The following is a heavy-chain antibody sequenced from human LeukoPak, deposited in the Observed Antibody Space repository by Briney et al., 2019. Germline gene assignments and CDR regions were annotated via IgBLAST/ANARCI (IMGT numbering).Heavy chain of an antibody. CDR2: INPNSGGT. J-gene: IGHJ4*02. V-gene: IGHV1-2*02. CDR3: ARGDRMDTAMATFDY. Sequence: ASVKVSCKASGYTFTGYYMHWVRQAPGQGLEWMGWINPNSGGTNYAQKFQGRVTMTRDTSISTAYMELSRLRSDDTAVYYCARGDRMDTAMATFDYWGQGTLVTVSS. CDR1: GYTFTGYY. D-gene: IGHD5-18*01.